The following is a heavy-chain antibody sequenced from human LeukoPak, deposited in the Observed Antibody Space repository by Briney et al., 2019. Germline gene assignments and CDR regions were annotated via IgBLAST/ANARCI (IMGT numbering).Heavy chain of an antibody. V-gene: IGHV3-33*01. CDR3: ARPLTDYSSGDDAFDV. D-gene: IGHD6-19*01. J-gene: IGHJ3*01. CDR1: GFIFSSYG. Sequence: GGSLRLSCAASGFIFSSYGMHWVRQAPGKGLEWVAVIWYDGSNEYYGDSVRGRFTISRDKSKNTLFLQMNNLRAEDTAVYYCARPLTDYSSGDDAFDVWGQGTMVTVSS. CDR2: IWYDGSNE.